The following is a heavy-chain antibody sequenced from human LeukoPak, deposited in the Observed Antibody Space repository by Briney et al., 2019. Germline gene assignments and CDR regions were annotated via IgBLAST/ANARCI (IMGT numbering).Heavy chain of an antibody. J-gene: IGHJ4*02. V-gene: IGHV3-23*01. CDR1: GLPFSTNA. D-gene: IGHD3-3*01. Sequence: GGSLRLSCAASGLPFSTNAMTWVRKAPGKGLEWVSAISGSGVTTYYADSVKGRFTISRDNSRNTLYLQMNSLRAEDTAVYYCAKAYYGDYYDYWGQGTLVTVSS. CDR2: ISGSGVTT. CDR3: AKAYYGDYYDY.